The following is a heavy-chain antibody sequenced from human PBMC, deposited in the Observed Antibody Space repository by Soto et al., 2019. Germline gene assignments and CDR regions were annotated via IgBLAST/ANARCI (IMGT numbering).Heavy chain of an antibody. J-gene: IGHJ6*02. CDR1: GFTFSSYS. Sequence: HPGGSLRLSCAASGFTFSSYSMNWVRQAPGKGLEWVSYISSSSSTIYYADSVKGRFTISRDNAKNSLYLQMNSLRDEDTAVYYCARVRKDYVWGSYRLRIRDYYGMDVWGQGTTVTVSS. V-gene: IGHV3-48*02. CDR2: ISSSSSTI. CDR3: ARVRKDYVWGSYRLRIRDYYGMDV. D-gene: IGHD3-16*02.